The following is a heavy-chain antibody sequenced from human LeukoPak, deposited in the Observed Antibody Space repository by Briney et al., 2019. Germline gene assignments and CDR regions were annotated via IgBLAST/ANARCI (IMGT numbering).Heavy chain of an antibody. CDR3: ARGWDYYDSSGYLDY. J-gene: IGHJ4*02. V-gene: IGHV3-33*01. D-gene: IGHD3-22*01. CDR1: GFTFSSYG. Sequence: GGSLRLSCAASGFTFSSYGMHWVRQAPGKGLEWVAVILSDGSKEFYTDSVKGRFTISRDNSKNTLYLQMNSLRAEDTAVYYCARGWDYYDSSGYLDYWGQGTLVTVSS. CDR2: ILSDGSKE.